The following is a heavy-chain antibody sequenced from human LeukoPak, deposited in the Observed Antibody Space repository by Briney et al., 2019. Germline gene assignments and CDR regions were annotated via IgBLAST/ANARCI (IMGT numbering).Heavy chain of an antibody. CDR1: GFTFSSYG. CDR3: AREEEIFSRGDAFDI. V-gene: IGHV3-23*01. J-gene: IGHJ3*02. CDR2: ISGSGGST. Sequence: PGGTLRLSCAASGFTFSSYGMSWVRQAPGKGLEWVSAISGSGGSTYYADSVKGRFTISRDNARNSLYLQMTSLTAEDTAVYYCAREEEIFSRGDAFDIWGQGTMVTVSS. D-gene: IGHD2/OR15-2a*01.